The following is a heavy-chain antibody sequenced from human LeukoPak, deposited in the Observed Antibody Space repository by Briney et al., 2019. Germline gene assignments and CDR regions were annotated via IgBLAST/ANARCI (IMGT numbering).Heavy chain of an antibody. CDR1: GGSFRGYY. J-gene: IGHJ4*02. CDR3: ARGLFGIAAAAPFDY. Sequence: SETVSLTCAVYGGSFRGYYWSWLGQPPGKGGEGRGEINHSGSTNYNPSLKSRVTISVDTSKNQFSLKLSSVTAADTAVYYCARGLFGIAAAAPFDYWGQGTLVTVSS. CDR2: INHSGST. D-gene: IGHD6-13*01. V-gene: IGHV4-34*01.